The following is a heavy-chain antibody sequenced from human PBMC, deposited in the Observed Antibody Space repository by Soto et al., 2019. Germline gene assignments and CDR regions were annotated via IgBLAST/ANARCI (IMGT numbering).Heavy chain of an antibody. Sequence: PSNPLSLTCTISGGSISPYSWTWIRQSPGQGLEWIGYVSHSGRTFYTPSLKSRLTMSLDTSRSQFSLRLKSVSAADTAVYYCARRAGGDDDNGGSFATCGQGTMVTVSS. V-gene: IGHV4-59*01. CDR2: VSHSGRT. CDR1: GGSISPYS. CDR3: ARRAGGDDDNGGSFAT. J-gene: IGHJ5*02. D-gene: IGHD2-21*02.